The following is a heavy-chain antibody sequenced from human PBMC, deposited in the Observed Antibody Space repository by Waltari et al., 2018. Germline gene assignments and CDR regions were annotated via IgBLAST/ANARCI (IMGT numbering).Heavy chain of an antibody. Sequence: EVQLVQSGAEVNKPGESLTISCKASGYNFSTYWTRWVRQTPGKGLEWLGRMDPRDSYTNDNPSLQGLVTTSVDKAVSTAYLQWSSLMTADTSIYYCARHVAGEPWRIRAFDFWGQGTMVTVSS. CDR2: MDPRDSYT. CDR1: GYNFSTYW. J-gene: IGHJ3*01. CDR3: ARHVAGEPWRIRAFDF. D-gene: IGHD3-10*01. V-gene: IGHV5-10-1*03.